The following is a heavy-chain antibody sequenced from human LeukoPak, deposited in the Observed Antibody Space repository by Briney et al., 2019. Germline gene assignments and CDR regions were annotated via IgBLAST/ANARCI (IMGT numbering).Heavy chain of an antibody. D-gene: IGHD3-3*01. V-gene: IGHV4-31*03. Sequence: SKTLSLTCTVSGGSISSGGYYWSWIRQHPGKGLEWIGYIYYSGSTYYNPSLKSRVTISVDTSKNQFSLKLSSVTAADTAVYYCARAGGFFSPFGYWGQGTLVTVSS. CDR2: IYYSGST. J-gene: IGHJ4*02. CDR1: GGSISSGGYY. CDR3: ARAGGFFSPFGY.